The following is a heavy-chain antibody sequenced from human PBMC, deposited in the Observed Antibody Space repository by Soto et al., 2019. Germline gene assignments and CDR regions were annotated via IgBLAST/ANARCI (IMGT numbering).Heavy chain of an antibody. D-gene: IGHD6-13*01. CDR3: ARGGDLYSSSWYNWFDP. CDR1: GGSISSYY. Sequence: SETLSLTCTVSGGSISSYYWSWVRQPPGKGLEWIGYIYYSGSTNYNPSLKSRVTISVDTSENQFSLKLSSVTAADTAVYYCARGGDLYSSSWYNWFDPWGQGTLVTVSS. V-gene: IGHV4-59*01. CDR2: IYYSGST. J-gene: IGHJ5*02.